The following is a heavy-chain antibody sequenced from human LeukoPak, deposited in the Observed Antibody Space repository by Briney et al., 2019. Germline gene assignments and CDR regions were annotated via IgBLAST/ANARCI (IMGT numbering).Heavy chain of an antibody. CDR3: ARLDINAYYFDY. V-gene: IGHV5-51*01. Sequence: GESLKISCRGAGYSFTSYWIGWVRQRPGKGLEWMGIIYPGDSDTRYSPSFQGQVTISADKSTSTAYLQWSSLKASDTAMYYCARLDINAYYFDYWGQGTLVTVSS. J-gene: IGHJ4*02. CDR2: IYPGDSDT. CDR1: GYSFTSYW. D-gene: IGHD3-16*01.